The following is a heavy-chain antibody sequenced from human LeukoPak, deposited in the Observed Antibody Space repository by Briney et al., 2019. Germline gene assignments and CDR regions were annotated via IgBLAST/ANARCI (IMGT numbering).Heavy chain of an antibody. CDR3: ARESPGGYDFWSGYYFFDY. CDR1: GGTFSSYA. Sequence: WASVKVSCKASGGTFSSYAISWVRQAPGQGLEWMGGIIPIFGTANYAQKFQGRVTITADESTSTAYMELSSLRSEDTAVYYCARESPGGYDFWSGYYFFDYWGQGTLVTVSS. J-gene: IGHJ4*02. CDR2: IIPIFGTA. D-gene: IGHD3-3*01. V-gene: IGHV1-69*13.